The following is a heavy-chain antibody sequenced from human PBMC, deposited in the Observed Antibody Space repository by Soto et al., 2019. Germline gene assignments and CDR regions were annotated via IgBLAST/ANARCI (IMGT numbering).Heavy chain of an antibody. Sequence: GGSLRLSCAASGFTFSSYGMHWVRQAPGKGLEWVAVIWYDGSNKYYADSVKGRFTISRDNSKNTLYLQMNSLRAEDTAVYYCAREQSSFRGAPYFDYWGQGTLVTVSS. V-gene: IGHV3-33*01. J-gene: IGHJ4*02. D-gene: IGHD3-16*02. CDR1: GFTFSSYG. CDR2: IWYDGSNK. CDR3: AREQSSFRGAPYFDY.